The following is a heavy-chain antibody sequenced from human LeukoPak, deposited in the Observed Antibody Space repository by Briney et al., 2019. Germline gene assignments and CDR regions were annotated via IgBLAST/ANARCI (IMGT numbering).Heavy chain of an antibody. CDR1: GGSISSYY. D-gene: IGHD3-22*01. Sequence: PSETLSLTCTVSGGSISSYYWSWIRQPPGKGLEWIGYIYTSGSANYNPSPKSRVTISVDTSKNQFSLKLSSVTAADTAVYYCAAHTYDSSGYFFPPDAFDIWGQGTMVTVSS. CDR2: IYTSGSA. CDR3: AAHTYDSSGYFFPPDAFDI. J-gene: IGHJ3*02. V-gene: IGHV4-4*09.